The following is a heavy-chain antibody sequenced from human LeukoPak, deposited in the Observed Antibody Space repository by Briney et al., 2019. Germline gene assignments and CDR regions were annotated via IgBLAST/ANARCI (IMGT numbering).Heavy chain of an antibody. Sequence: GASVKVSCKASGHTFTGYYMHWVRQAPGQGLEWMGWINPNSGGTNYAQKFQGRVTMTRDTSISTAYMELSRLRFDDTAVYYCARLGRRGYYDSSGYYGPLGAFDIWGQGTMVTVSS. CDR3: ARLGRRGYYDSSGYYGPLGAFDI. J-gene: IGHJ3*02. CDR1: GHTFTGYY. CDR2: INPNSGGT. V-gene: IGHV1-2*02. D-gene: IGHD3-22*01.